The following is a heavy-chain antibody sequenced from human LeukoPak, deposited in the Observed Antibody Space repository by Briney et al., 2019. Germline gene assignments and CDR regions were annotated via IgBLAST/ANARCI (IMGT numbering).Heavy chain of an antibody. CDR2: INTNTEKS. CDR1: GYSITNYA. Sequence: ASVKVSCKASGYSITNYAILWVRQAPGQGLEWMGWINTNTEKSTYAPGFTGRYVFSLDSSVNTAYLHISSLKAEDTAVYYCARAEVSCSGSTCFSYWGQGTLVTVSS. J-gene: IGHJ4*02. D-gene: IGHD2-15*01. CDR3: ARAEVSCSGSTCFSY. V-gene: IGHV7-4-1*02.